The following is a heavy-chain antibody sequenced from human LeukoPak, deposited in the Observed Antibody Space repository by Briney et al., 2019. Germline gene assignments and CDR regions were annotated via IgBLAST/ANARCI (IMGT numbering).Heavy chain of an antibody. CDR3: ARERHSSGWYPFDY. V-gene: IGHV1-2*02. CDR2: INPRSGGT. CDR1: GYIFTNYY. Sequence: ASVKVSCKASGYIFTNYYMHWVRQAPGQGLEWMGWINPRSGGTNFAQKFQGRVTMTRDTSISAAYMELSRLRSDDTAVYYCARERHSSGWYPFDYWGQGTLVTVSS. D-gene: IGHD6-19*01. J-gene: IGHJ4*02.